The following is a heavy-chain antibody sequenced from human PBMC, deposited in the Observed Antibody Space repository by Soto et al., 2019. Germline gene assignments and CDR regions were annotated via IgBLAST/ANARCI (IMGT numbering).Heavy chain of an antibody. J-gene: IGHJ6*02. Sequence: SSVKVSCKASGFTFTSSAVQWVRQARGQRLEWIGWIVVGSGNTNYAQKFQERVTITRDMSTSTAYMELSSLRSEDTAVYYCATAVNYYVSSGYFHYDGMHVWGQAPAVTVSS. CDR3: ATAVNYYVSSGYFHYDGMHV. D-gene: IGHD3-22*01. V-gene: IGHV1-58*01. CDR2: IVVGSGNT. CDR1: GFTFTSSA.